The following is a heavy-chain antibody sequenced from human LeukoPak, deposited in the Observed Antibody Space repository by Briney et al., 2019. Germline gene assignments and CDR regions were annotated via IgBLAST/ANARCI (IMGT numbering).Heavy chain of an antibody. CDR1: GFTFSSHG. Sequence: PGGSLRLSCAASGFTFSSHGMNWVRQAPGKGLEWLSYISRSSSTIYYADSVKGRFTISRDNAKNSLYLQMNSLRAEDTAVYYCARDHWDILTGYYIDYWGQGTLVTVSS. J-gene: IGHJ4*02. D-gene: IGHD3-9*01. V-gene: IGHV3-48*04. CDR2: ISRSSSTI. CDR3: ARDHWDILTGYYIDY.